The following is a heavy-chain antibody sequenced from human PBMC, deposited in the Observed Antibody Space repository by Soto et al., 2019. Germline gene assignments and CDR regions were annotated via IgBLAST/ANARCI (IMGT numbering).Heavy chain of an antibody. J-gene: IGHJ4*02. CDR2: ISYDGSNK. Sequence: GGSLRLSCAASGFTFSSYAMHWVRQAPGKGLEWVAVISYDGSNKYYADSVKGRFTISRDNSKNTLYLQMNSLRAEDTAVYYCARAPSSSSGAWGVYIDYWGQGTLVTVSS. D-gene: IGHD6-6*01. CDR3: ARAPSSSSGAWGVYIDY. V-gene: IGHV3-30-3*01. CDR1: GFTFSSYA.